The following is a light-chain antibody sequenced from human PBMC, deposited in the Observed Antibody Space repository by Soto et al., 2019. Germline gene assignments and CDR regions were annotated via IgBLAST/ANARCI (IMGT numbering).Light chain of an antibody. CDR3: LQYFSWPWT. CDR1: QTVGGRY. CDR2: GAS. Sequence: EIVLTQSAATLSLSLGERATLSCRASQTVGGRYLAWFQQKPGQTPRLLIYGASTRGAGDSDRFSGSGSRTVFSVALIRLEPEGIAVYYFLQYFSWPWTYGQGTKLEV. V-gene: IGKV3-20*01. J-gene: IGKJ1*01.